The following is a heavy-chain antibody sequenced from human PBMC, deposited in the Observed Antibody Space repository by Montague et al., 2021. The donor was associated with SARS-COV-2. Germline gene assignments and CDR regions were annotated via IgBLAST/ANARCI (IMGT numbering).Heavy chain of an antibody. D-gene: IGHD3-3*01. Sequence: SETLSLTCIVSGGSVSSGNYYWSWIRQPPGKGLVWIGYIYYRGSTNYXXXVESRVTISVDTSKNQFTLKLRSVTAADTAVYYCARDPWRITVFGVVTRYGIDVWGQGTTVTVSS. CDR2: IYYRGST. CDR1: GGSVSSGNYY. V-gene: IGHV4-61*01. J-gene: IGHJ6*02. CDR3: ARDPWRITVFGVVTRYGIDV.